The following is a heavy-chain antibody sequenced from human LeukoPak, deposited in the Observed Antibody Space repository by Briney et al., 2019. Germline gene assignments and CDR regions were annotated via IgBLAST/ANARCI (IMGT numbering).Heavy chain of an antibody. V-gene: IGHV1-2*02. J-gene: IGHJ4*02. CDR2: IKPNSGAT. CDR1: GYTFTGYY. D-gene: IGHD3-10*01. Sequence: ASVKVSCKASGYTFTGYYIHWMRQAPGQGLEWMGWIKPNSGATNVAQKFQGRVTMTRDTSISTVYMDLNRLTSDDTAVYYCARVPGSFDYWGQGTLVTVSS. CDR3: ARVPGSFDY.